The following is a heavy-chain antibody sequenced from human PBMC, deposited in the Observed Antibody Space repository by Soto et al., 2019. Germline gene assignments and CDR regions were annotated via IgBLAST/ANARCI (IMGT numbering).Heavy chain of an antibody. Sequence: PLEILSLTCTVSGGSISSGGYYWSWIRQHPGKGLEWIGYIYYSGSTYYNPSLKSRVTISVDTSKNQFSLKLSSVTAADTAVYYCARGRTYYDFWSGPERILFDYWGQGTLVTVSS. CDR3: ARGRTYYDFWSGPERILFDY. CDR2: IYYSGST. CDR1: GGSISSGGYY. J-gene: IGHJ4*02. D-gene: IGHD3-3*01. V-gene: IGHV4-31*03.